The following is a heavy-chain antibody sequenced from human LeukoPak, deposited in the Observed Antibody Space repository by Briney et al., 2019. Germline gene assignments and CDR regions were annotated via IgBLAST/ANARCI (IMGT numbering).Heavy chain of an antibody. CDR1: GFTFSSYW. J-gene: IGHJ4*02. V-gene: IGHV3-74*01. Sequence: PGGALRLSCAASGFTFSSYWMHWVRQAPGKGLVWVSRINSEACGTTYADSVKGRSSISRDNAKNTLYLHLDSLRAEDTGVYYCARAVRAYPPADFWGQGTPVTVSS. CDR2: INSEACGT. CDR3: ARAVRAYPPADF. D-gene: IGHD3-3*01.